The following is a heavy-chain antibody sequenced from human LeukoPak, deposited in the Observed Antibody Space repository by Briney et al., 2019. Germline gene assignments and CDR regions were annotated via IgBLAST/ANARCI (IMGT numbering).Heavy chain of an antibody. V-gene: IGHV1-18*01. CDR2: ISTYNGNT. D-gene: IGHD1-7*01. J-gene: IGHJ3*02. Sequence: ASVKVSCKASGYTFTNYGISWVRQAPGQGLEWMGWISTYNGNTNYAQKLQGRVTMTTDTSTSTAYMELRSLRSDDTAVYYCARQELPTSDSHDAFDIWGQGTMVTVSS. CDR3: ARQELPTSDSHDAFDI. CDR1: GYTFTNYG.